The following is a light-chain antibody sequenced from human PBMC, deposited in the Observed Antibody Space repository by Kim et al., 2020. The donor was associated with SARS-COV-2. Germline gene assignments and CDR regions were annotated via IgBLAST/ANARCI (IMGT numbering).Light chain of an antibody. V-gene: IGLV1-44*01. CDR2: SNN. Sequence: GQRSTFTCSGSSSNSGTNAVNWSQHLPGTAPKLLMYSNNQRTSGVPDRFSGSKSGTSASLAISGLQSEDEADYYCAAWDDSQNGLVFGGGTQLTVL. CDR1: SSNSGTNA. CDR3: AAWDDSQNGLV. J-gene: IGLJ2*01.